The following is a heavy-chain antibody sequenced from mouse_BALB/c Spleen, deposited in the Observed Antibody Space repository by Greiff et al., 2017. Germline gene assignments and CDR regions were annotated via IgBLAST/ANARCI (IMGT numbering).Heavy chain of an antibody. CDR1: GFTFSSFG. J-gene: IGHJ3*01. D-gene: IGHD2-1*01. Sequence: DVKLVESGGGLVQPGGSRKLSCAASGFTFSSFGMHWVRQAPEKGLEWVAYISSGSSTFYYADTVTGRFTISRDNHKYTLFLQLPSLGSEDTAMYYCARAGGYGNYEGFAYWGQGTLVTVSA. V-gene: IGHV5-17*02. CDR2: ISSGSSTF. CDR3: ARAGGYGNYEGFAY.